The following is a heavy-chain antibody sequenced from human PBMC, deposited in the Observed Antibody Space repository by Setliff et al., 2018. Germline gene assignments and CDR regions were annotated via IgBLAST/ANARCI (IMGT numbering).Heavy chain of an antibody. J-gene: IGHJ6*02. CDR3: ARGAGYSSRWYIYYYGMDV. CDR2: IYHSGST. V-gene: IGHV4-38-2*01. D-gene: IGHD6-13*01. Sequence: LSLTCAVSGYSISSGYYWGWIRQPPGKGLEWIGSIYHSGSTYYNPSLKSRVTISVDTSKNQCSLKLSSVTAADTAVYYCARGAGYSSRWYIYYYGMDVWGQGTTVTVSS. CDR1: GYSISSGYY.